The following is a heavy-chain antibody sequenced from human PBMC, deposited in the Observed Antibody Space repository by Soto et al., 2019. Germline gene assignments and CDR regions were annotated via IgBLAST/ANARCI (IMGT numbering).Heavy chain of an antibody. D-gene: IGHD1-26*01. CDR1: GYTFTSYG. CDR3: ARDFGSIVGATFDY. Sequence: ASVKVSCKASGYTFTSYGISWVRQAPGQGLEWMGWIRAYNGNTNYAQKLQGRVTMTTDTSTSTAYMELRSLRSDDTAVYYCARDFGSIVGATFDYWGQGTLVTVSS. J-gene: IGHJ4*02. V-gene: IGHV1-18*01. CDR2: IRAYNGNT.